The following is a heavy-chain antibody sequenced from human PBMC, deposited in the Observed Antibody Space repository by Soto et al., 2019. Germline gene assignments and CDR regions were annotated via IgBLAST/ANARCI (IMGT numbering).Heavy chain of an antibody. CDR3: ARDAGYCSGGSCYSDAEYFQH. CDR2: INAGNGNT. V-gene: IGHV1-3*01. D-gene: IGHD2-15*01. CDR1: GYTFTSYA. J-gene: IGHJ1*01. Sequence: ASVKVSCKASGYTFTSYAMHWVRQAPGQRLEWMGWINAGNGNTKYSQKIQGRVNITRDTSASTANMELSSLRSEDTAEYYCARDAGYCSGGSCYSDAEYFQHWGQGTLVTVSS.